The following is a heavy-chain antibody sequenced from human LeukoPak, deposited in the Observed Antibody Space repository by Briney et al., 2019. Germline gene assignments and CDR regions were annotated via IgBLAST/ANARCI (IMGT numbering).Heavy chain of an antibody. CDR2: IHASGTT. J-gene: IGHJ4*02. Sequence: SETLSLTCTVSGDSISSYYWSWIRQPPGKGLEWIGRIHASGTTNYNSSLKSRVSMSVDTSKNQFSLKLTSVTAADTAVYFCARDGADVYGRAFDYWGQGTLVSVSS. CDR1: GDSISSYY. D-gene: IGHD3-10*01. CDR3: ARDGADVYGRAFDY. V-gene: IGHV4-4*07.